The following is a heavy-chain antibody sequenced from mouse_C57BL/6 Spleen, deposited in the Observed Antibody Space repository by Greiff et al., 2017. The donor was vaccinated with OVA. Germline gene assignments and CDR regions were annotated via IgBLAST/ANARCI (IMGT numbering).Heavy chain of an antibody. V-gene: IGHV7-3*01. D-gene: IGHD5-1*01. CDR3: ARYGSTGWFAY. Sequence: DVHLVESGGGLVQPGGSLILSCAASGFTFTDYYMSWVRQPPGKALEWLGFIRNKANGYTTEYSASVKVRFTISRDNSQSILYLQMNALRAEDSATYFCARYGSTGWFAYWGQGTLVTVSA. CDR2: IRNKANGYTT. CDR1: GFTFTDYY. J-gene: IGHJ3*01.